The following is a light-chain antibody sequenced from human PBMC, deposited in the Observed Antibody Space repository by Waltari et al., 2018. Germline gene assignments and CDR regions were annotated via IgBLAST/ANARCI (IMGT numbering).Light chain of an antibody. J-gene: IGKJ4*01. CDR2: GAS. CDR1: QSISSS. Sequence: EIVMTQSPATLSVSPGERATLSCRASQSISSSLAWYQQKSGQAPRLLIYGASTRATGIPARFSGSGSGTEFTLSISSLQSEDFAVYYCQHYYNWPLTFGGGTKVEIK. CDR3: QHYYNWPLT. V-gene: IGKV3-15*01.